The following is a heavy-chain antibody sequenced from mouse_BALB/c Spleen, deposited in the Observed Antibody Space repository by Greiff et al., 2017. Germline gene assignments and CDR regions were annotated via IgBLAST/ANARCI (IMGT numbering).Heavy chain of an antibody. CDR3: ARYGYDGYYFDY. V-gene: IGHV2-9*02. D-gene: IGHD2-2*01. J-gene: IGHJ2*01. Sequence: VQLQQSGPGLVAPSQSLSITCTVSGFSLTSYGVHWVRQPPGKGLEWLGVIWAGGSTNYNSALMSSLSISKDNSKSQVFLKMNSLQTDDTAMYYCARYGYDGYYFDYWGQGTTLTVSS. CDR1: GFSLTSYG. CDR2: IWAGGST.